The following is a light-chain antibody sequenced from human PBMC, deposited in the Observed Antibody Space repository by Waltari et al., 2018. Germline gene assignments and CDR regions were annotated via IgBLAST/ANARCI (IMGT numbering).Light chain of an antibody. CDR1: QNIVTN. V-gene: IGKV3-15*01. CDR2: AGS. J-gene: IGKJ1*01. Sequence: EIVMTQSPAIPSVSPGERVTLSCRASQNIVTNLAWYQQKAGQPPRLLIYAGSTRASGTPVRFSGSGSRTEFTLTISSLQSEDAAVYYCQEFNNWPPWTFGQGTKVEI. CDR3: QEFNNWPPWT.